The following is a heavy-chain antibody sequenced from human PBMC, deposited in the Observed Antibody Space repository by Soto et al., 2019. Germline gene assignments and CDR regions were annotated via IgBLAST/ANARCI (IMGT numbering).Heavy chain of an antibody. CDR1: GFTFSSYW. D-gene: IGHD3-3*01. CDR3: AREFTDPTNTDFWSGYYGAYYYYGMDV. V-gene: IGHV3-7*01. J-gene: IGHJ6*02. CDR2: IKQDGSEK. Sequence: GGSLRLSCAASGFTFSSYWMSWVRQAPGKGLEWVANIKQDGSEKYYVDSVKGRFTISRDNAKNSLYLQMNSLRAEDTAVYYCAREFTDPTNTDFWSGYYGAYYYYGMDVWGQGTTVTVSS.